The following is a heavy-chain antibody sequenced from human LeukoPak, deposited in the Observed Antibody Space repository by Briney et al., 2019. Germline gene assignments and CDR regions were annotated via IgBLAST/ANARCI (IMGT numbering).Heavy chain of an antibody. J-gene: IGHJ4*02. D-gene: IGHD6-13*01. CDR2: IYYTGDT. Sequence: SETLSLTCTVSGGSITSYYWSWIRQPPGKGLEWIGYIYYTGDTNYNPSLKSRVTISVDTSKNQFSLKLYSVTAADTAVYYCARETAAAGTSVDYRGQGTLVTVSS. CDR1: GGSITSYY. V-gene: IGHV4-59*01. CDR3: ARETAAAGTSVDY.